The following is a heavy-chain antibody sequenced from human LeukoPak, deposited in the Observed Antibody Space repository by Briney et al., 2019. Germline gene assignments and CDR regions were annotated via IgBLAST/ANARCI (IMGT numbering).Heavy chain of an antibody. Sequence: GGSLRLSCAASGFTFSSYGMHWVRQAPGKGLVWVSRINSDGSSTTYADSVKGRFTISRDNAKNTLYLQMNSLRAEDTALYYCARVPITLAGTKDAKYFQHWGQGTLVTVSS. J-gene: IGHJ1*01. D-gene: IGHD6-19*01. CDR2: INSDGSST. CDR3: ARVPITLAGTKDAKYFQH. V-gene: IGHV3-74*01. CDR1: GFTFSSYG.